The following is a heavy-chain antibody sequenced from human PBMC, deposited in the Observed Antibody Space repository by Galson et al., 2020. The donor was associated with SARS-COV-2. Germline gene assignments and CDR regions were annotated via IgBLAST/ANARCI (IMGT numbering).Heavy chain of an antibody. CDR3: ARSNYGSHWFDL. Sequence: TLSLTCAISGDSVSSNSVAWNWIRQSPSRGLEWLGRTYYRSKWNNDYAASVKSRITIKSDTSNNQFSLQLNSVTPDDTAVYFCARSNYGSHWFDLWGQGTLVTVSS. CDR1: GDSVSSNSVA. V-gene: IGHV6-1*01. D-gene: IGHD4-17*01. J-gene: IGHJ5*02. CDR2: TYYRSKWNN.